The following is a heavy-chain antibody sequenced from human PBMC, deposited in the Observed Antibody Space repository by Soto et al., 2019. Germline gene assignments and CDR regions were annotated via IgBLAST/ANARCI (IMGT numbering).Heavy chain of an antibody. Sequence: QLQLQESGSGLVKPSQTLSLTCAVSGGSISSGGYSWSWIRQPPGKGLEWIGYIYHSGSTYYNPSLKSRVIISVDRSKNQFSLKLSSVTAADTAVYYCASSQPCSGGSCYFDYWGQGTLVTVSS. D-gene: IGHD2-15*01. J-gene: IGHJ4*02. CDR2: IYHSGST. CDR1: GGSISSGGYS. V-gene: IGHV4-30-2*01. CDR3: ASSQPCSGGSCYFDY.